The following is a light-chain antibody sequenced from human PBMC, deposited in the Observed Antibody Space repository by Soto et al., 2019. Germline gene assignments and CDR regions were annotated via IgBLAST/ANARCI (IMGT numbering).Light chain of an antibody. Sequence: DIQLTQSPSFLSASVGDRVTITCRTSQDISSYLAWYQQKPGKAPQLLISAASTLQSGVPSRFSGSGSGTEFTLTISSLQPDDFATYYCQQSYSTPYTFGQGTKLEIK. J-gene: IGKJ2*01. CDR3: QQSYSTPYT. CDR1: QDISSY. CDR2: AAS. V-gene: IGKV1-9*01.